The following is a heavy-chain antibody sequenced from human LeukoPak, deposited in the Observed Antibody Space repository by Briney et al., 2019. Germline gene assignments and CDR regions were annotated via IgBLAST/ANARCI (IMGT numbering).Heavy chain of an antibody. D-gene: IGHD5-18*01. V-gene: IGHV3-30*18. CDR2: ISYDGSNK. J-gene: IGHJ4*02. CDR1: RFTFSSYD. CDR3: AKDFGYSYGYLDY. Sequence: GGSLRLSCAASRFTFSSYDMHWVRQAPGKGLEWVAVISYDGSNKYYADPVKGRFTISRDNSKNTLYLQMSSLRAEDTAVYYCAKDFGYSYGYLDYWGQGTLVTVSS.